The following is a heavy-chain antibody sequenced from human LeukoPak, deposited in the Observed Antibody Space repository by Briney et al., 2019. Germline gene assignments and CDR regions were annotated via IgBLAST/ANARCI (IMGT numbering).Heavy chain of an antibody. Sequence: GESLRLSCAASGFRFSTFWMSWVRQAPGKGLDWVANINQNGGVKHYADSVKGRFTISGDNAKNSLYLQMTSLRADDTAVYYCATSDDAAGTSWGQGTLATVSS. CDR1: GFRFSTFW. D-gene: IGHD6-25*01. CDR2: INQNGGVK. V-gene: IGHV3-7*01. CDR3: ATSDDAAGTS. J-gene: IGHJ5*02.